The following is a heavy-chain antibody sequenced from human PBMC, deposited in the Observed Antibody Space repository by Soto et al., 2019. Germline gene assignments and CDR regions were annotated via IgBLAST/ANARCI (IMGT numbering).Heavy chain of an antibody. V-gene: IGHV1-2*04. J-gene: IGHJ6*02. Sequence: ASVKVSCKASGYTFTDYYMHWVRQAPGQGLEWMGWINPNSGGTNYAQKFQGWVTTTRDTSISTAYMELSRLRSDDTAVYYCARAVGIAAAEPYYYYGMDVWGQGTTVTVSS. CDR3: ARAVGIAAAEPYYYYGMDV. CDR2: INPNSGGT. CDR1: GYTFTDYY. D-gene: IGHD6-13*01.